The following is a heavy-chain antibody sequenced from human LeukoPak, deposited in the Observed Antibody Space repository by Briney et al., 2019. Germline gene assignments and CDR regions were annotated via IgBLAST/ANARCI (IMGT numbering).Heavy chain of an antibody. CDR1: GGSISSSSYY. CDR3: ARGARLAYFDY. CDR2: IYYSGST. J-gene: IGHJ4*02. V-gene: IGHV4-39*07. Sequence: SETLSLTCTVSGGSISSSSYYWGWIRQPPGKGLEWIGSIYYSGSTYHNPSLKSRVTISVDTSKNQFSLKLSSVTAADTAVSYCARGARLAYFDYWGQGTLVTVSS. D-gene: IGHD6-19*01.